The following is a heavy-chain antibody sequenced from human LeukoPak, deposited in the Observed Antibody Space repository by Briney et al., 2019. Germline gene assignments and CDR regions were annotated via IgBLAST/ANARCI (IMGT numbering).Heavy chain of an antibody. D-gene: IGHD3-16*01. V-gene: IGHV3-7*01. CDR2: IKQDGSEK. J-gene: IGHJ5*02. Sequence: GGSLRLSCAASGFTFSNYYMSWVRQAPGKGLEWVANIKQDGSEKYYVDSVKGRFTISRDNAKNSLYLQMNSLRVEDTAVYYCARDRSATVWGYNWFDPWGQGTLVTVSS. CDR1: GFTFSNYY. CDR3: ARDRSATVWGYNWFDP.